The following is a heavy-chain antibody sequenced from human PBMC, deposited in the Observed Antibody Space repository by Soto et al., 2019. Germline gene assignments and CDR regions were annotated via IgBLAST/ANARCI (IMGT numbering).Heavy chain of an antibody. CDR1: GFTFSSYS. J-gene: IGHJ6*02. CDR3: ARPSKMYTSSSCGMDV. D-gene: IGHD6-6*01. CDR2: ISSSGSNT. Sequence: EVQLVESGGGLVQPGGSLRLSCAASGFTFSSYSMNWVRQAPGKGLQWVSYISSSGSNTYYADSVRGRFTISRDNAKNSLYLQMNSLRDEDTAVYYCARPSKMYTSSSCGMDVWGQGTTVTVSS. V-gene: IGHV3-48*02.